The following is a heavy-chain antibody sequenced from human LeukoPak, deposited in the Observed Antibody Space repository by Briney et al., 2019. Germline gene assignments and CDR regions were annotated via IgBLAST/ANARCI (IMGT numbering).Heavy chain of an antibody. CDR1: GFAFSVYE. D-gene: IGHD6-19*01. Sequence: GGSLRLSCAASGFAFSVYEMYWVRQAPGKGLEWVSYISSSGGTRYYADSVKGRFTISRDNAKNSLYLQMNSLRAEDTAVYYCATLTVASSFDYWGPGTLVTVSS. CDR3: ATLTVASSFDY. V-gene: IGHV3-48*03. CDR2: ISSSGGTR. J-gene: IGHJ4*02.